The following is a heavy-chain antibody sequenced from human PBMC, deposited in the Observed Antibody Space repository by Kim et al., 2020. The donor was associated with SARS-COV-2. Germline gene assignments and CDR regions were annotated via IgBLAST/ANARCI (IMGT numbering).Heavy chain of an antibody. Sequence: GGSLRLSCAASGFTFSSYEMNWVRQAPGKGLEWVSYISSSGSTIYYADSVKGRFSISIDNAKNSLYLQMNSLRAEDTAVYYCARGDPGYSSGWESWGQGTLVTVSS. CDR1: GFTFSSYE. V-gene: IGHV3-48*03. J-gene: IGHJ5*02. CDR3: ARGDPGYSSGWES. CDR2: ISSSGSTI. D-gene: IGHD6-19*01.